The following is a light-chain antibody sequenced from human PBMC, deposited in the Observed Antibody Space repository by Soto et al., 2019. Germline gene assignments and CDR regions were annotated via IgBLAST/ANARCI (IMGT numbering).Light chain of an antibody. CDR1: QSVLYSSNNKNY. J-gene: IGKJ2*01. CDR3: HQYSSRPYT. V-gene: IGKV4-1*01. CDR2: WSS. Sequence: DIVMTQSPDSLAVSLGERATIHCKSSQSVLYSSNNKNYLAWYQQKPGQPPKLLIYWSSTRESGVPDRFSGSGSGTYFTLTISSLQPEDVAAYYCHQYSSRPYTFGQGTKLEIK.